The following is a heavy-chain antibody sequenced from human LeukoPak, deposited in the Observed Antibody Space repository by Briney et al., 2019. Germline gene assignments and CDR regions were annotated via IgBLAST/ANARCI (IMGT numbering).Heavy chain of an antibody. D-gene: IGHD6-6*01. V-gene: IGHV3-21*01. J-gene: IGHJ3*02. CDR3: ASVQQLVLDAFDI. Sequence: GGSLRLSCAASGFTFSSYSMNWVRQAPGKGLEWVSSISSSSSYIYYADSVKGRFTISRDNAKNSLYLQMNSLRAEDTAVYYCASVQQLVLDAFDIRGQGTMVTVSS. CDR1: GFTFSSYS. CDR2: ISSSSSYI.